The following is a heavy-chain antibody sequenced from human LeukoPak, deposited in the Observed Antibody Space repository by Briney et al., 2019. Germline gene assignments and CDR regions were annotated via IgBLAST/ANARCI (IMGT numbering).Heavy chain of an antibody. CDR2: IYYSGST. Sequence: PSETLSLTCTVAGGSVSRGSYDWSWIRQPPGRGLDGIGYIYYSGSTNYNPSLKSRVTISVDTSKNQFSLKLSSVTAADTAVYYCARDQGFVDVWGKGTTVTVSS. V-gene: IGHV4-61*01. CDR1: GGSVSRGSYD. J-gene: IGHJ6*04. CDR3: ARDQGFVDV.